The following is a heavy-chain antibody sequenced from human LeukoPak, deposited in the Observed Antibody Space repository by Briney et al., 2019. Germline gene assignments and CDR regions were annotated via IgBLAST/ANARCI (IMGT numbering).Heavy chain of an antibody. CDR1: GYTFTSYG. V-gene: IGHV1-3*01. CDR2: INGGNGNT. Sequence: ASVKVSCKPSGYTFTSYGMHWVRQAPGQSLEWMGWINGGNGNTKFSEKFQGRVTIIRDTSASTAYMELSSLRSDDTAVYYCARDSLGGTYTSSWCDYWGQGTPVTVSS. CDR3: ARDSLGGTYTSSWCDY. D-gene: IGHD6-13*01. J-gene: IGHJ4*02.